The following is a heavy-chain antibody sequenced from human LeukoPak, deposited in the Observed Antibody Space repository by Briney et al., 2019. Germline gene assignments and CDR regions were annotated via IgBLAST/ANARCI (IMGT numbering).Heavy chain of an antibody. CDR1: GFTFSSYW. Sequence: PGGSLRLSCAASGFTFSSYWMSWVRQAPGKGLEWVSLTYSGGSTYYADSVKGRFTISRDNSKTTLYLQMNSLRAEDTAVYYCARSITGRASFDYWGQGTLVTVSS. V-gene: IGHV3-66*01. J-gene: IGHJ4*02. D-gene: IGHD1-14*01. CDR2: TYSGGST. CDR3: ARSITGRASFDY.